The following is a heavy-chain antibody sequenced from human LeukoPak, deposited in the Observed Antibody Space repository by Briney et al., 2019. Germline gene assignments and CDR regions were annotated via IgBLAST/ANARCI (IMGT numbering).Heavy chain of an antibody. CDR2: ISGSGGST. CDR3: ARARDGYNSSRAGDY. CDR1: GFTFSSYA. V-gene: IGHV3-23*01. D-gene: IGHD5-24*01. J-gene: IGHJ4*02. Sequence: PGGSLRLSCAASGFTFSSYAMSWVRQTPGKGLEWVSAISGSGGSTYYADSVKGRFTSRDNAKNTLYLQMNSLRAEDTAVYYCARARDGYNSSRAGDYWGQGTLVTVSS.